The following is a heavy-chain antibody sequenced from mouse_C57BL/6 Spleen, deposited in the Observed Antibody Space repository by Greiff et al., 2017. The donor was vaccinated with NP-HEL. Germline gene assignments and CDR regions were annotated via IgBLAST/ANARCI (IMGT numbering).Heavy chain of an antibody. CDR3: AKEKPLPYYFDY. CDR1: GYTFTSYW. Sequence: QVHVKQSGAELVKPGASVKLSCKASGYTFTSYWMHWVKQRPGRGLEWIGRIDPNSGGTKYNEKFKSKATLTVDKPSSTAYMQLSSLTSEDSAVYYCAKEKPLPYYFDYWGQGTTLTVSS. D-gene: IGHD6-1*01. J-gene: IGHJ2*01. V-gene: IGHV1-72*01. CDR2: IDPNSGGT.